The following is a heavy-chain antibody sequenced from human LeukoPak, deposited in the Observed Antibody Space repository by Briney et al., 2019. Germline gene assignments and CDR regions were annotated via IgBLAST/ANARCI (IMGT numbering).Heavy chain of an antibody. V-gene: IGHV4-4*09. CDR1: GGSISSYY. J-gene: IGHJ6*03. CDR3: ARGLAAAGPYYYYYCMDV. Sequence: SETLSLTCTVSGGSISSYYWSWIRQPPGKGLEWIGYFYTSGSTNYNPSLKSRVTISVDTSKNQFSLKLSSVTAADTAVYYCARGLAAAGPYYYYYCMDVWGKGTTVTVSS. D-gene: IGHD6-13*01. CDR2: FYTSGST.